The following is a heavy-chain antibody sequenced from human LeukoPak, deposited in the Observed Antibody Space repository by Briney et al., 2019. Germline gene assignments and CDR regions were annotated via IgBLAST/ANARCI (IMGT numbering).Heavy chain of an antibody. CDR1: GFTFSNAW. V-gene: IGHV3-15*01. CDR3: TSKPYYYVDY. Sequence: RTGGSLRLSCAASGFTFSNAWMSWVRQAPGKGLEWVGRIKSKTDGGTTDYAAPVKGRFTISRDDSKNTLYLQMNSLKTEDTAAYYCTSKPYYYVDYWGQGTLVTVSS. D-gene: IGHD3-10*01. J-gene: IGHJ4*02. CDR2: IKSKTDGGTT.